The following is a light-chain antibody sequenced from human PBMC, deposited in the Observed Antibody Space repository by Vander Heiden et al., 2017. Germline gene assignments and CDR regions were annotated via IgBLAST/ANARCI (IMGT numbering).Light chain of an antibody. CDR2: EVS. J-gene: IGKJ3*01. CDR3: MQSIQIPFT. Sequence: DIALTQTPLSLSVTPGQPASIRSKSTTSLLHSGGKTYLYWYLQKPGQPPKLLIYEVSTRFCGVSDRFSGSGSGTEFTLKISRVEAEDVGVYYCMQSIQIPFTFGHGTKVEIK. CDR1: TSLLHSGGKTY. V-gene: IGKV2D-29*01.